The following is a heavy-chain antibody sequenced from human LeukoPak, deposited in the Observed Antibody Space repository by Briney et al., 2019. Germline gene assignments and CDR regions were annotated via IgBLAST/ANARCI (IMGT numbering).Heavy chain of an antibody. V-gene: IGHV4-59*12. CDR3: ARLALKNTGDHGY. Sequence: SESLSLTCTVSGGSISSYYWSWIRQPPGKGLEWLGYIYYSGSTNYNPSLKSRVPISVDMSKNQFFLKVTSVTAADTAMYYCARLALKNTGDHGYWGQGTLVTVSS. D-gene: IGHD3-16*01. CDR1: GGSISSYY. CDR2: IYYSGST. J-gene: IGHJ4*02.